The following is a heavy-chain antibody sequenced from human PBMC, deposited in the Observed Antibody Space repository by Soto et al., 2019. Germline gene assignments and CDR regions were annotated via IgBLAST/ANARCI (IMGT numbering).Heavy chain of an antibody. J-gene: IGHJ6*02. V-gene: IGHV4-31*03. CDR3: ARDEEVNYADYGGSDYYYGLDV. CDR2: IYYSGSA. CDR1: GGSISSGGYY. D-gene: IGHD4-17*01. Sequence: QVQLQESGPGLVKPSQTLSLTCTVSGGSISSGGYYWTWIRQRPGRGLEWIGYIYYSGSAYYSPSLKSRVIISVDTSKNQFSLKLSSVTAADMAIYYCARDEEVNYADYGGSDYYYGLDVWGQGITVTVSS.